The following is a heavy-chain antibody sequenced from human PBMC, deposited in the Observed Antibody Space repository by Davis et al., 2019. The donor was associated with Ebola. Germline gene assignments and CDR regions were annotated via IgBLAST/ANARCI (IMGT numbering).Heavy chain of an antibody. CDR1: GGSFSGYY. Sequence: PSETLSLTCAVYGGSFSGYYWSWIRQPPGKGLEWIGEINHSGSTNYNPSLKSRVTISVDTSKNQFSLKLSSVTAADTAVYYCARILHTPPSRGFDYWGQGTLVTVSS. V-gene: IGHV4-34*01. CDR3: ARILHTPPSRGFDY. D-gene: IGHD3-9*01. CDR2: INHSGST. J-gene: IGHJ4*02.